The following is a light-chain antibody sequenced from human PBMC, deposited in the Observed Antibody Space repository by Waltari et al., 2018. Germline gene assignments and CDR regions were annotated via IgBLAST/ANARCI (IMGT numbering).Light chain of an antibody. CDR1: QSLLNTANNQNY. Sequence: DIVMTQSPDSLAVSLGERATINCKSTQSLLNTANNQNYFVWYQQQPGRPPQVLIYWGSTRESGVPDRFSGSGSGTDFNLTISSLQAEDVAVYYCHQYYDIPYTFGQGTKVEIK. J-gene: IGKJ2*01. CDR2: WGS. V-gene: IGKV4-1*01. CDR3: HQYYDIPYT.